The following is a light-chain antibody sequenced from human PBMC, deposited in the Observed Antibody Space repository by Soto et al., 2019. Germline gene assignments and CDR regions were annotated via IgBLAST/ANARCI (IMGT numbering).Light chain of an antibody. CDR1: QSLLHSNGYNY. J-gene: IGKJ4*01. CDR3: MQALQTPPA. V-gene: IGKV2-28*01. Sequence: DIVMTQSPLSLPVTPGEPASISCRSSQSLLHSNGYNYLDWYLQKPGQSPQLLIYLGSNRASGVTNRFSGSGSGTDFTLKIRRVEAEDVGVYYCMQALQTPPAFGGGTKVEIK. CDR2: LGS.